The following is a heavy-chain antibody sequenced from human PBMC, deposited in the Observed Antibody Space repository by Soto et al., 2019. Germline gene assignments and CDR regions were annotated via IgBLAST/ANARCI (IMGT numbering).Heavy chain of an antibody. CDR1: GGTFSNYA. J-gene: IGHJ4*02. CDR3: ARSPAMATRYYFDY. CDR2: IIPIFGTT. D-gene: IGHD5-12*01. V-gene: IGHV1-69*12. Sequence: QVQLVQSGAEVKKPGSSVKVSCKASGGTFSNYAISWVRQAPGQGLEWMGGIIPIFGTTNYAQNFEGRVTXXAXEXKTTAYLDLSSLRSEDTALYYCARSPAMATRYYFDYWGQGTLVTVSS.